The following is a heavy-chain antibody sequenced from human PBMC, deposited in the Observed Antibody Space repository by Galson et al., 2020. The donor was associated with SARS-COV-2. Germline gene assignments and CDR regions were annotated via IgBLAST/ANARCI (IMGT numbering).Heavy chain of an antibody. CDR3: ARDRAAAGDY. J-gene: IGHJ4*02. Sequence: NSGGSLRLSCAASGFTFSSYSMNWVRQAPGKGLEWVSSISSSSSYIYYADSVKGRFTISRDNAKNSLYLQMNSLRAEDTAVYYCARDRAAAGDYWGQGTLVTVSS. CDR2: ISSSSSYI. V-gene: IGHV3-21*01. CDR1: GFTFSSYS. D-gene: IGHD6-13*01.